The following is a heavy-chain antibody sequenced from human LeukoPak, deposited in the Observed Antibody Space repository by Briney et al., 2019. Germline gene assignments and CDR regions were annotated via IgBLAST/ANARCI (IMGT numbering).Heavy chain of an antibody. D-gene: IGHD3-22*01. CDR1: GFTFSSYI. CDR2: ITSNGGTT. Sequence: GGSLRLSCSASGFTFSSYIMHWARQAPGKGLEYISAITSNGGTTYYADSVKGRVTISRDNSKNTLYLQMSSLRPEDTAVYYCVKGDSYYYDSSARDSWGQGTLVTVSS. CDR3: VKGDSYYYDSSARDS. V-gene: IGHV3-64*03. J-gene: IGHJ4*02.